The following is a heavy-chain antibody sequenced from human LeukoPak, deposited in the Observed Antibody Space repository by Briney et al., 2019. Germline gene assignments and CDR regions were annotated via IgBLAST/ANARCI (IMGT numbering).Heavy chain of an antibody. CDR3: AKDRSCSGSSCNVGS. Sequence: PGGSLRLSCAASGFTFSSYSMNWVRQAPGKGLEWVSYISSSSNTIYYADSVKGRFTISGDNAKNSLFLQMNSLRAEDTAVYYCAKDRSCSGSSCNVGSWGQGTMVTVSS. D-gene: IGHD2-2*01. CDR2: ISSSSNTI. CDR1: GFTFSSYS. V-gene: IGHV3-48*01. J-gene: IGHJ3*01.